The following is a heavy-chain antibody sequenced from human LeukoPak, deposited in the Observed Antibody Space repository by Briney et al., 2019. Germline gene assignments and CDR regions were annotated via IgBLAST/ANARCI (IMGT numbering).Heavy chain of an antibody. CDR1: GFTFSSYA. CDR2: ISGSGDST. Sequence: GGSLRLSCAASGFTFSSYAMNWVRQAPGKGLEWVSSISGSGDSTYYADSVKGRFTISRDNSKNTLYLQMNSLRAEDTAVYYCAKDSSIVGATDPLYWGQGTLVTVSS. V-gene: IGHV3-23*01. J-gene: IGHJ4*02. D-gene: IGHD1-26*01. CDR3: AKDSSIVGATDPLY.